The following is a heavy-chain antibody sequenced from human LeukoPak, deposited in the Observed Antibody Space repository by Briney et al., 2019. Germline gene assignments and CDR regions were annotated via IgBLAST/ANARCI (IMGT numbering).Heavy chain of an antibody. J-gene: IGHJ5*02. CDR2: IYHSGST. Sequence: TPSETLSLTCTVSGGSISSGGYYWSWIRQPPGKGLEWIGYIYHSGSTYYNPSPKSRVTISVDRSKNQFSLKLSSVTAADTAVYYCASFRFVPAAIVYLFDPWGQGTLVTVSS. CDR1: GGSISSGGYY. V-gene: IGHV4-30-2*01. D-gene: IGHD2-2*01. CDR3: ASFRFVPAAIVYLFDP.